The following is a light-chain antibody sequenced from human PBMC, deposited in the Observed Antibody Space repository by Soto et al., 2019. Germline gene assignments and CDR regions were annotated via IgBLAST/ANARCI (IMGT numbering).Light chain of an antibody. CDR1: SSNIGNNY. V-gene: IGLV1-51*01. CDR3: GTWDGRLTGEV. CDR2: DNN. Sequence: QSALTQPPSVSAAPGQKVTISCSGSSSNIGNNYVSWFQQLPGTAPKLLIYDNNKRPSGIPDRFSGSKSGTSATLDITGLQTGDEADYYCGTWDGRLTGEVFGEGTKLTVL. J-gene: IGLJ2*01.